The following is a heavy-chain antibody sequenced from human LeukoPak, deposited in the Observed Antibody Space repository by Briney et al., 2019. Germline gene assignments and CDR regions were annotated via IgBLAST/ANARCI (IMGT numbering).Heavy chain of an antibody. CDR2: ISGSGGST. CDR3: AKEGDFLPTSPFDY. CDR1: GFTFSSYA. Sequence: GGSQRLSCAASGFTFSSYAMNWVRQAPGKGLEWVSAISGSGGSTYYADSVKGRFIISRDNSKNTLYLQMNSLRAEDTAVYYCAKEGDFLPTSPFDYWGQGTLVTVSS. J-gene: IGHJ4*02. V-gene: IGHV3-23*01. D-gene: IGHD2-21*02.